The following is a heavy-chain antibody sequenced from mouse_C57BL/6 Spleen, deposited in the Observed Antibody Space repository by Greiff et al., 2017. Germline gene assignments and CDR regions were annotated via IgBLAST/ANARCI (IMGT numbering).Heavy chain of an antibody. CDR1: GYTFTDYY. V-gene: IGHV1-84*01. CDR3: GRSYGDSYYYAMDY. CDR2: IYPGSGNT. Sequence: VQLQQSGPELVKPGASVKISCKASGYTFTDYYINWVKQRPGQGLEWIGWIYPGSGNTKYNEKFKGKATLTADTSSSTAYMQLSSLTSEDSAVYFWGRSYGDSYYYAMDYWGQGTSVTVSS. J-gene: IGHJ4*01. D-gene: IGHD2-13*01.